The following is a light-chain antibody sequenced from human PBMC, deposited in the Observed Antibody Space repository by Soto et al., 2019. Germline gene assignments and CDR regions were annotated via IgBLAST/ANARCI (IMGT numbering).Light chain of an antibody. CDR2: EVT. J-gene: IGLJ1*01. CDR1: SRDIGFFNY. V-gene: IGLV2-14*01. CDR3: SSYTTRSTYV. Sequence: QSALTQPAPVSGSPGQSITISCTGTSRDIGFFNYVSWYQQFPGNAPKLIIFEVTNRPSGVSNRFSASKSGNTASLTISGLQAEDGADYYCSSYTTRSTYVFGTGTKLTVL.